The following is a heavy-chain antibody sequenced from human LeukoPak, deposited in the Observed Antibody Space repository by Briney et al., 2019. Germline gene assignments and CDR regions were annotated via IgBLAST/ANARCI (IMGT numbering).Heavy chain of an antibody. V-gene: IGHV5-51*01. CDR1: GYSFTSYW. Sequence: GESLKISCKGSGYSFTSYWIGWVRQMPGKGLEWMGIIYPGDSDTRYSPSFQGQVTISADKSISTACLQWSSLKASDTAMYYCASRSLTSGATRSAFGIWGQGTMVTVSS. CDR2: IYPGDSDT. J-gene: IGHJ3*02. CDR3: ASRSLTSGATRSAFGI. D-gene: IGHD1/OR15-1a*01.